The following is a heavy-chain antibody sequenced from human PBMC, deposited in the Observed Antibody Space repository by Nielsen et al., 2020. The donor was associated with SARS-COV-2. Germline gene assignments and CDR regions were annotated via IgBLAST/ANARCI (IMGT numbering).Heavy chain of an antibody. CDR3: ATYNHGK. CDR1: GFTFTSYW. J-gene: IGHJ4*02. V-gene: IGHV3-7*03. D-gene: IGHD5-18*01. CDR2: IKQDGSEK. Sequence: GESLKISCAASGFTFTSYWMNWVRQTPGKGLEWVANIKQDGSEKYYVDSVKGRFTISRDNSKNTLYLQMDSLRVDDTAVYYCATYNHGKWGQGTLVTVSS.